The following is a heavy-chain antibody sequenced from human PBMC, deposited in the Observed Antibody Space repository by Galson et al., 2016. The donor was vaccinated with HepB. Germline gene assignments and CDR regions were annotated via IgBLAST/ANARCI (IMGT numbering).Heavy chain of an antibody. CDR2: VYWDDDK. D-gene: IGHD2/OR15-2a*01. Sequence: PALVKPTQTLTLTCTLSGFALSGGGVGVGWIRQPPGKALEWLALVYWDDDKRYSPSLQSRLTITKDTSKNQVVLIMTNMDPVDTATYYCAHSSRGGEYVGDHPTYYFDYWGQGTLVTVSS. CDR3: AHSSRGGEYVGDHPTYYFDY. J-gene: IGHJ4*02. CDR1: GFALSGGGVG. V-gene: IGHV2-5*02.